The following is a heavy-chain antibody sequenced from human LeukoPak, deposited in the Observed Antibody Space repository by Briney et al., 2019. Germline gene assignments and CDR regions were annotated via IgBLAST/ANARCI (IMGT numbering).Heavy chain of an antibody. CDR2: ISSSSSYI. V-gene: IGHV3-21*01. J-gene: IGHJ4*02. CDR1: GFTFSSYS. CDR3: AKDGGSSYYYDSSGYSPLLN. Sequence: GGSLRLSCAASGFTFSSYSMNWVRQAPGKGLEWVSSISSSSSYIYYADSVKGRFTISRDNSKNTLYLQMNSLRAEDTAVYYCAKDGGSSYYYDSSGYSPLLNWGQGTLVTVSS. D-gene: IGHD3-22*01.